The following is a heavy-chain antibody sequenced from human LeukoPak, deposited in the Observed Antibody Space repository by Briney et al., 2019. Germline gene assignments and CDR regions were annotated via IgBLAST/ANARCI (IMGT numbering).Heavy chain of an antibody. D-gene: IGHD2-15*01. CDR3: ARLGCSGSSCYAVGDWFDP. J-gene: IGHJ5*02. CDR1: GYIFTDYA. V-gene: IGHV1-3*01. CDR2: MNGGNGNT. Sequence: ASVKVSCKASGYIFTDYAIHWLRQALGQRPEWMGWMNGGNGNTKYSQKFQGRITLIRDTSAATAYMELSSLRHDDLAVYYCARLGCSGSSCYAVGDWFDPWGQGTLVTVSS.